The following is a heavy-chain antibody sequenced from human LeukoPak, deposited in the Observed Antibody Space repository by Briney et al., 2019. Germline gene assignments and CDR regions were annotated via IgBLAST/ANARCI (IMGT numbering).Heavy chain of an antibody. J-gene: IGHJ4*02. CDR2: IYYSGST. CDR3: ARVVGWFGELSLDY. D-gene: IGHD3-10*01. CDR1: GGSISTTTYY. Sequence: SETLSLTCAVSGGSISTTTYYCAWIRQPPGKGLEWIGSIYYSGSTYYNPSLKSRVTISVDTSKNQFSLKLSSVTAADTAVYYCARVVGWFGELSLDYWGQGTLVTVSS. V-gene: IGHV4-39*07.